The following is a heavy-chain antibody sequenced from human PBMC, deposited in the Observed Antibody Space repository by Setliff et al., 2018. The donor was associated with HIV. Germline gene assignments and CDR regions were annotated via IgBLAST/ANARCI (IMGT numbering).Heavy chain of an antibody. CDR1: AYSIRNGYY. J-gene: IGHJ4*02. D-gene: IGHD6-19*01. Sequence: SETLSLTCTVSAYSIRNGYYWGWIRQSPDKGLEWIGTLYYDGNTYYNPSLKSRVTMSVDTSKNQFSLNLNSVTAADTAAYYCARETIRSGHPSEAGFDFWGQGALVTVSS. V-gene: IGHV4-38-2*02. CDR2: LYYDGNT. CDR3: ARETIRSGHPSEAGFDF.